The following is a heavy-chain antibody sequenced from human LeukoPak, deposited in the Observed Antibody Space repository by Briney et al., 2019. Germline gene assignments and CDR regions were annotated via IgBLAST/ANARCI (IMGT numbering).Heavy chain of an antibody. D-gene: IGHD3-10*01. CDR2: INWAGATT. J-gene: IGHJ3*02. CDR1: GFTFDDYA. CDR3: ARDIGRIYGSGSI. Sequence: GGSLRLSCAASGFTFDDYAMHWVRQAPGKGLEWVSLINWAGATTYSADSVKGRFTISRDNSKNSLYLQMNSLRTEDTALYYCARDIGRIYGSGSIWGQGTMVTVSS. V-gene: IGHV3-43*01.